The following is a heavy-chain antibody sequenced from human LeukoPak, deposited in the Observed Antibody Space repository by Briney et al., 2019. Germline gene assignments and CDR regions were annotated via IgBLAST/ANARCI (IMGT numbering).Heavy chain of an antibody. CDR3: AKATGTLGN. V-gene: IGHV3-21*01. J-gene: IGHJ4*02. CDR1: GFTFSSDS. Sequence: PGGSLRLSCAASGFTFSSDSMNWIRQAPGKGLEWVSFISSSSSFIYYADSLKGRFTISRDNAKNSLYLQMNSLRAEDTAVYYCAKATGTLGNWGQGTLVTVSA. CDR2: ISSSSSFI. D-gene: IGHD1-1*01.